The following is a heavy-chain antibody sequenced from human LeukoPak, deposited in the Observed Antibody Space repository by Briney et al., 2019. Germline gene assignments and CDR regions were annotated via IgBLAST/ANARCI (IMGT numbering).Heavy chain of an antibody. CDR3: ASDYYDSSGYQWYYYGMDV. J-gene: IGHJ6*02. V-gene: IGHV3-48*03. Sequence: GGSLRLSCAASGFTFSSYEMNWVRQAPGKGLEWVSYISSSGSTIYYADSVKGRFTISRDNAKNSPYLQMNSLRAEDTAVYYCASDYYDSSGYQWYYYGMDVWGQGTTVTVSS. D-gene: IGHD3-22*01. CDR2: ISSSGSTI. CDR1: GFTFSSYE.